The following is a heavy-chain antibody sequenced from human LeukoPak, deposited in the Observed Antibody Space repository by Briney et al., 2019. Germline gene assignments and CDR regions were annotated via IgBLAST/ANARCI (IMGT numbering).Heavy chain of an antibody. Sequence: ASVKVSCKASGYTLTGYYMHWVRQAPGQGLEWMGWINVNSGGTRYAQKFQGRVTVTRDTSISTAYMEVSRLRSDDTAVYYCARDPPTEGWDFDLWGRGTLVTVSS. J-gene: IGHJ2*01. V-gene: IGHV1-2*02. CDR2: INVNSGGT. CDR1: GYTLTGYY. D-gene: IGHD2-21*02. CDR3: ARDPPTEGWDFDL.